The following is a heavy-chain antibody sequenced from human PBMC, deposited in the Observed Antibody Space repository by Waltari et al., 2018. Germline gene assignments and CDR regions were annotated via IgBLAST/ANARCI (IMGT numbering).Heavy chain of an antibody. CDR3: EVSSSSFGNY. V-gene: IGHV3-23*01. CDR2: ISGRGDSV. D-gene: IGHD6-6*01. Sequence: EVKLLQSGGDLVQPGGSLRLSCAASGFTFSNYAMDWVRQAPGEGLEWGSSISGRGDSVDSADSVKGRFTTSRDNSKNIMYLQMNSLRVEDTALYYCEVSSSSFGNYWGQGALVTVSS. J-gene: IGHJ4*02. CDR1: GFTFSNYA.